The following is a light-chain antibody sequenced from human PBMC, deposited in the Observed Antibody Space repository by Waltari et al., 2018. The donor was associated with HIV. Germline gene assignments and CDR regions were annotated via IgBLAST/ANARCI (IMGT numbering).Light chain of an antibody. CDR2: EVS. CDR3: SSSRV. Sequence: QSALTQPPSASGSPGQSVTISSTGTSSDVVGYNYVSWYQQHPGKAPKLMIYEVSKRPSGVPDRFSGSKSGNTASLTVAGLQAEDEADYYCSSSRVFGGGTKLTVL. CDR1: SSDVVGYNY. V-gene: IGLV2-8*01. J-gene: IGLJ3*02.